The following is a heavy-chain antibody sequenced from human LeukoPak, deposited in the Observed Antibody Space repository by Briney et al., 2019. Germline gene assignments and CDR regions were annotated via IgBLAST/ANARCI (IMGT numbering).Heavy chain of an antibody. Sequence: PSQTLSLTCTVSGGSISSGGYYWSWIRQHPGKGLEWIGYVYYSGSTCYNPSLKSRVTISVDTSKNQFSLKLSSVTAADTAVYYCARVETTVTHYGMDVWGQGTTVTVSS. CDR3: ARVETTVTHYGMDV. CDR1: GGSISSGGYY. V-gene: IGHV4-31*03. D-gene: IGHD4-17*01. J-gene: IGHJ6*02. CDR2: VYYSGST.